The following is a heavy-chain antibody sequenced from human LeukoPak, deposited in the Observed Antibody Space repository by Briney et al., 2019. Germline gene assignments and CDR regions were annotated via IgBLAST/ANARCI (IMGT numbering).Heavy chain of an antibody. Sequence: GGSLRLSCAASRFTFTTYAMRWVRQAPGKGLEWVSAISNSGGSTYYADSVMGRFTISRDNSKNTLYLQMNSLRAEDTAVYYCARRPYGSGSYYDYWGQGTLVTVSS. D-gene: IGHD3-10*01. CDR3: ARRPYGSGSYYDY. J-gene: IGHJ4*02. CDR2: ISNSGGST. V-gene: IGHV3-23*01. CDR1: RFTFTTYA.